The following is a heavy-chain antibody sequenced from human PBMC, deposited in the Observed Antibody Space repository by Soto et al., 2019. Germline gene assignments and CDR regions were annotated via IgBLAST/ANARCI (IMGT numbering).Heavy chain of an antibody. CDR1: GGSFSGYY. J-gene: IGHJ6*03. CDR3: ARGQIVVVVAENYYYYYMDV. Sequence: ASETLSLTCAVYGGSFSGYYWSWIRQPPGKGLEWIGEINHSGSTNYNPSLKSRVTISVDTSKNQFSLKLSSVTAADTAVYYCARGQIVVVVAENYYYYYMDVWGKGTTVTVSS. CDR2: INHSGST. V-gene: IGHV4-34*01. D-gene: IGHD2-15*01.